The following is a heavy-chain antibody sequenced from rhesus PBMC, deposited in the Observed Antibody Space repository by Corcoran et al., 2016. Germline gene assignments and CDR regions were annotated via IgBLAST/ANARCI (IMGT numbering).Heavy chain of an antibody. V-gene: IGHV4-80*01. CDR2: INGNSDNT. CDR3: ARGNSGKDS. CDR1: GASISSYW. J-gene: IGHJ6*01. D-gene: IGHD6-25*01. Sequence: QVQLQESGPGLVKPSATLSLTGAVSGASISSYWLGWIRQPPGKGLEWVGEINGNSDNTHYNPSHKSRDTISKDASKKQFSMKRSSVTAADTAVYYCARGNSGKDSWGQGVVVTVSS.